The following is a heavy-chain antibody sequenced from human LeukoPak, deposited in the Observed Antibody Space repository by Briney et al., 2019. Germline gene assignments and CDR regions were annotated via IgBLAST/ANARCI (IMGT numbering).Heavy chain of an antibody. Sequence: GGSLRLSCVVSGISLSNYAMTWVRQAPGKGLEWVSYISERGGSTTYADSVKGRFTISRDNPKNTLYLQMNSLRAEDTAVYYCAKGRDYYDSSGYGGDYWGQGTLVTVSS. V-gene: IGHV3-23*01. CDR1: GISLSNYA. D-gene: IGHD3-22*01. J-gene: IGHJ4*02. CDR3: AKGRDYYDSSGYGGDY. CDR2: ISERGGST.